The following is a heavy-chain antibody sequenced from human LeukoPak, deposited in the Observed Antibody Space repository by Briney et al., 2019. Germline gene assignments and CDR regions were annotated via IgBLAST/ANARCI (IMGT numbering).Heavy chain of an antibody. V-gene: IGHV4-4*07. J-gene: IGHJ4*02. CDR2: IYTSGST. D-gene: IGHD3-16*01. CDR1: GYSISSGYY. CDR3: AREWPWLIAPPYYFDY. Sequence: SETLSLTCGVSGYSISSGYYWSWIRQPAGKGLGWIGRIYTSGSTNYNPSLKSRATMSVDTSKNQFSLKLSSVTAADTAVYYCAREWPWLIAPPYYFDYWGQGTLVTVSS.